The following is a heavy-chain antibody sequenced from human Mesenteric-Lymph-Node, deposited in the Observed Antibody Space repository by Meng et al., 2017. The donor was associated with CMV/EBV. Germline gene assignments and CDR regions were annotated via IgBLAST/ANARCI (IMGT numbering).Heavy chain of an antibody. Sequence: GESLKISCAASGLTFSRYGMHWVRQAPGKGLEWVAFIRYDGSNKYYADSVKGRFTISRDNPKNTLYLQMNTLRAEDTAVYYCARDNPNWGFDGGFDYWGQGTLVTVSS. CDR3: ARDNPNWGFDGGFDY. CDR2: IRYDGSNK. CDR1: GLTFSRYG. J-gene: IGHJ4*02. V-gene: IGHV3-30*02. D-gene: IGHD7-27*01.